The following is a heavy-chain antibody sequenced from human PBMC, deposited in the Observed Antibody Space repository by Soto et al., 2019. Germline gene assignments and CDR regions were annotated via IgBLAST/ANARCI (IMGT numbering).Heavy chain of an antibody. Sequence: ASVKVSCKASGYIFTSYVMEWVRQAPGQRLEWMGWINAGNGNTKYSQKFQGRVTITRDTSANTAYMELSSLRSEDTAVYYCAISAPPIDYWGQGTLVTVSS. V-gene: IGHV1-3*01. J-gene: IGHJ4*02. CDR2: INAGNGNT. CDR1: GYIFTSYV. CDR3: AISAPPIDY.